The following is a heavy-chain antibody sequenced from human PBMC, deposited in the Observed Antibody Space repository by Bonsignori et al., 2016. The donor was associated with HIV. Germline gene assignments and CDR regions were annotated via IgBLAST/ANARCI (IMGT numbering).Heavy chain of an antibody. CDR3: ARYRGGSFDY. D-gene: IGHD3-16*01. CDR1: GGSFSGYY. J-gene: IGHJ4*02. CDR2: INHSGST. V-gene: IGHV4-34*01. Sequence: GSLRLSCAVYGGSFSGYYWSWIRQPPGKGLEWIGEINHSGSTNYNPSLKSRVTISVDTSKNQFSLKLSSVTAADTAVYYCARYRGGSFDYWGQGTLVTVSS.